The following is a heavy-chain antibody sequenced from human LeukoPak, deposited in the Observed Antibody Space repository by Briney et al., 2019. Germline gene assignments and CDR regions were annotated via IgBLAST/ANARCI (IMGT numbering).Heavy chain of an antibody. D-gene: IGHD1-26*01. CDR1: GFTFDDYA. J-gene: IGHJ2*01. Sequence: GGSLRLSCAASGFTFDDYAMHWARQASGKGLEWVSGISWNSGSIGYADSVKGRFTISRDNAKNSLYLQMNSLRAEDTALYYCTTFDLWGRGTLVTVSS. CDR2: ISWNSGSI. V-gene: IGHV3-9*01. CDR3: TTFDL.